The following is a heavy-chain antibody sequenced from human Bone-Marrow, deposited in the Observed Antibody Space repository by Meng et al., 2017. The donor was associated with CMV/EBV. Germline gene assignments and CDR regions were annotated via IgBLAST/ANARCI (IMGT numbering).Heavy chain of an antibody. CDR2: INHSGST. CDR3: ARLEDIVVVPAAIGAEPNEHNWFDP. CDR1: GFTFSSYS. J-gene: IGHJ5*02. D-gene: IGHD2-2*01. Sequence: ESLKISCAASGFTFSSYSMNWVRQAPGKGLEWIGEINHSGSTNYNPSLKSRVTISVDTSKNQFSLKLSSVTAADTAVYYCARLEDIVVVPAAIGAEPNEHNWFDPWGQGALVTVSS. V-gene: IGHV4-34*01.